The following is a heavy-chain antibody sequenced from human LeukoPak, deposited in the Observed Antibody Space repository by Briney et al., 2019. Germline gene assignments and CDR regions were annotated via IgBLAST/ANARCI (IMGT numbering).Heavy chain of an antibody. Sequence: GGSLRLSCAASGFTVSSNYMSWVRQAPGKGLEWVSLIYSSGSTYYADSVKGRFTISRDNSKNTLYLQVNSLRAEDTAVYYCARRGDGGRSFDYWGQGTLVTVSS. CDR1: GFTVSSNY. V-gene: IGHV3-53*01. J-gene: IGHJ4*02. CDR3: ARRGDGGRSFDY. D-gene: IGHD4-23*01. CDR2: IYSSGST.